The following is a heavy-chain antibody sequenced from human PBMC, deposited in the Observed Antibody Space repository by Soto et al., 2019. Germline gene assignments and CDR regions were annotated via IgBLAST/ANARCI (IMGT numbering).Heavy chain of an antibody. D-gene: IGHD1-26*01. J-gene: IGHJ4*02. CDR1: GGTFSSYA. V-gene: IGHV1-69*06. CDR2: IIPIFGTA. Sequence: SVKVSCKASGGTFSSYAISWVRQAPGQGLEWMGGIIPIFGTANYAQKFQGRVTITADKSTSTAYMELSSLRSEDTAVYYCARLGTSGSYRGAFDYWGQGTLVTVSS. CDR3: ARLGTSGSYRGAFDY.